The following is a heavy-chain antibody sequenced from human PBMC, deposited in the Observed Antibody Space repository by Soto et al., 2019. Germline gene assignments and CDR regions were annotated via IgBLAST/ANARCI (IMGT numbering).Heavy chain of an antibody. D-gene: IGHD4-17*01. CDR1: GGSISSYY. CDR2: IYYSGST. V-gene: IGHV4-59*01. J-gene: IGHJ6*02. CDR3: SSSFTSVTXGRGYXXXGXXV. Sequence: SETLSLTCTVSGGSISSYYWSWIRQPPGKGLEWIGYIYYSGSTNYNPSLKSRVTISVDTSKNQFSLKLSSVTAADTAVNYCSSSFTSVTXGRGYXXXGXXVXXQGTXVTXS.